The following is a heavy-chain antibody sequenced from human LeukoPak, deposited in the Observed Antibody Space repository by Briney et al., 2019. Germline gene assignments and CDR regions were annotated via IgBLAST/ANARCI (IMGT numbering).Heavy chain of an antibody. CDR1: GCSISRGYS. CDR2: NYHRGST. V-gene: IGHV4-38-2*01. CDR3: ARLNHVWETHGIDPFDL. D-gene: IGHD3-16*01. Sequence: PSETLSLTCAVSGCSISRGYSWCFRRPPPGEVLAWRGNNYHRGSTHYHPPLKSRVTILPATTKNYFPLKMTAVTAANTAVYYCARLNHVWETHGIDPFDLWGQGTMVTVSS. J-gene: IGHJ3*01.